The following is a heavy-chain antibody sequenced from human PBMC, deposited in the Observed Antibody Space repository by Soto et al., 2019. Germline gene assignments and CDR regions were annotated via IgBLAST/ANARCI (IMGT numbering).Heavy chain of an antibody. CDR2: ISSSSSTI. CDR3: ARGGKDDFWRGYYFDY. V-gene: IGHV3-48*01. J-gene: IGHJ4*02. D-gene: IGHD3-3*01. CDR1: GFTFSSYS. Sequence: EVQLVESGGGLVQPGGSLRLSCAASGFTFSSYSMNWVRQAPGKGLEWVSYISSSSSTIYYAASVKGRFTIARDNAKNSLYLQMNSLRAEDTAVYYCARGGKDDFWRGYYFDYWGQGTLVTVSS.